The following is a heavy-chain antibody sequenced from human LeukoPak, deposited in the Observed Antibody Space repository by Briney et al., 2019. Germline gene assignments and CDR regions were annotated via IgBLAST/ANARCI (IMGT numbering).Heavy chain of an antibody. Sequence: ASVKVSCKASGYAFTSYDINWVREATGQGLEWMGWMNPNSGNTGYAQKFQGRVTMTRNTSISTAYMELSSLRSEDTAVYYCARGINSWQVDYWGQGTLVTVSS. CDR1: GYAFTSYD. CDR3: ARGINSWQVDY. CDR2: MNPNSGNT. J-gene: IGHJ4*02. V-gene: IGHV1-8*01. D-gene: IGHD6-13*01.